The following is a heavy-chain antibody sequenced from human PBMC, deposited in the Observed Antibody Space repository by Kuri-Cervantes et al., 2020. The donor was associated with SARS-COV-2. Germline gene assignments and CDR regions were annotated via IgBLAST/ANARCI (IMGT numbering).Heavy chain of an antibody. CDR2: INHSGST. CDR1: GGSISGSGYY. D-gene: IGHD6-6*01. CDR3: ARGRKQLGGSDFDY. J-gene: IGHJ4*02. V-gene: IGHV4-39*07. Sequence: SETLSLTCTVSGGSISGSGYYWSWIRQPPGKGLEWIGEINHSGSTNYNPSLKSRVTILVDTSKNQFSLKLSSVTAADTAVYYCARGRKQLGGSDFDYWGQGTLVTVSS.